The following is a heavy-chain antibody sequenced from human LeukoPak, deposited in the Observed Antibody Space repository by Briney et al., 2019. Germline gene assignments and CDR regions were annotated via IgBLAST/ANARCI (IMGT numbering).Heavy chain of an antibody. CDR3: ARYRPSESRSGEVTSLDY. Sequence: SETLSLTCIVSGGSISGYYWSWIRQPPGKGLELIGHIYYTGNTVYNLSLKSRATILLDTSENQFSLKLRSVTTADTAVYYCARYRPSESRSGEVTSLDYWGQGTLVTVSS. D-gene: IGHD3-3*01. CDR2: IYYTGNT. V-gene: IGHV4-59*01. CDR1: GGSISGYY. J-gene: IGHJ4*02.